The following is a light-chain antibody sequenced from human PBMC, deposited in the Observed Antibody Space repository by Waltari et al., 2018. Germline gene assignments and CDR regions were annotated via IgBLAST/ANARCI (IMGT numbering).Light chain of an antibody. J-gene: IGKJ4*02. CDR3: QQLSSNPLT. CDR1: QGISSY. CDR2: DAS. V-gene: IGKV1-9*01. Sequence: IQLTQSPSSLSASVGDRVTITCRASQGISSYLAWYQQKPGKAPKLLIYDASTLQSWVPSRFSGSGSGTDYTLTICSLQPEDFATYYCQQLSSNPLTFGGGTKVEIK.